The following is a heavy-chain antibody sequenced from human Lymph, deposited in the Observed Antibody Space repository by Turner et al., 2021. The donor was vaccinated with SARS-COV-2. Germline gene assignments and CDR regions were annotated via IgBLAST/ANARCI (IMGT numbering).Heavy chain of an antibody. D-gene: IGHD1-1*01. CDR1: GGTFSTYA. CDR3: ARDATGPLGY. J-gene: IGHJ4*02. V-gene: IGHV1-69*10. CDR2: TIPIFGIA. Sequence: QVQLVQSGAEVKKPGSSVKVSCKASGGTFSTYAISWVRQAPGQGLEWLGGTIPIFGIANYAQKFQGRVTITADKVTSTAYRELSSLRSEDTAVYYCARDATGPLGYWGRGTLVTVSS.